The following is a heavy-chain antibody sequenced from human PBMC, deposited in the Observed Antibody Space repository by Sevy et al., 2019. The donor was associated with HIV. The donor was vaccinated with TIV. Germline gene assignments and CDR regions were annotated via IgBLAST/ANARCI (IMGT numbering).Heavy chain of an antibody. CDR3: AKALNPALESMVQVIFRTLKGFDV. Sequence: GGSLRLSCAASGFTFNTHAMNWVRQAPGKGLEWVSTISGPGYSTYYAESVKGRFTISRDNSKNTLHLQMNSLRADDTAIYYGAKALNPALESMVQVIFRTLKGFDVWGQGTMVTVSS. V-gene: IGHV3-23*01. CDR2: ISGPGYST. J-gene: IGHJ3*01. D-gene: IGHD1-1*01. CDR1: GFTFNTHA.